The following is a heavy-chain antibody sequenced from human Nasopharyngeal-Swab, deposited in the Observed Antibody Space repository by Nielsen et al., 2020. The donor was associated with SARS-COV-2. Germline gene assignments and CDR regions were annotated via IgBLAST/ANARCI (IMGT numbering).Heavy chain of an antibody. J-gene: IGHJ3*02. V-gene: IGHV3-33*01. CDR2: IWYDGSNK. Sequence: GGSLRLSCAASGFTFSSYGMNWVRQAPGKGLEWVAVIWYDGSNKYYADSVKGRFTISRDNSKNTLYLQMNSLRAEDTAVYYCARGNRPVAFDIWGQGTMVTVSS. CDR3: ARGNRPVAFDI. CDR1: GFTFSSYG. D-gene: IGHD2/OR15-2a*01.